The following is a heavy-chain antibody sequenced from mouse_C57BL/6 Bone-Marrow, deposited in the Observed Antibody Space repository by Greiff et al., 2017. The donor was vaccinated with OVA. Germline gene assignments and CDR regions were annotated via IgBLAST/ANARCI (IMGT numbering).Heavy chain of an antibody. D-gene: IGHD2-3*01. CDR2: LNPNYGTT. CDR1: GYSFPDYN. CDR3: ARPIYDGYHYVYAMDY. J-gene: IGHJ4*01. Sequence: EVQLQQSGPELAKPGASVKISCKASGYSFPDYNMNWVKQSNGKSLEWIGVLNPNYGTTSYNQKFKGKATLTVDQSSSTAYMQLNSLTSEDSAVYYCARPIYDGYHYVYAMDYWGQGTSVTVSS. V-gene: IGHV1-39*01.